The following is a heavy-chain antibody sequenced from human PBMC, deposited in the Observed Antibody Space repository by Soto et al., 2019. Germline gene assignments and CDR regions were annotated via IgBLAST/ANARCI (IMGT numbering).Heavy chain of an antibody. CDR3: ARDAFLYSRGAYYDH. CDR2: ISYTGANQ. J-gene: IGHJ4*02. D-gene: IGHD4-4*01. Sequence: QVRLVESGGGAVQPGDSLRLSCDASGFTFSTYALHWVRQAPGKGLEWVAFISYTGANQYYADSVKGRFTVSRDNSKNIASLQMTSLKPEESAVYDCARDAFLYSRGAYYDHWGQGTLVTVSS. V-gene: IGHV3-30-3*01. CDR1: GFTFSTYA.